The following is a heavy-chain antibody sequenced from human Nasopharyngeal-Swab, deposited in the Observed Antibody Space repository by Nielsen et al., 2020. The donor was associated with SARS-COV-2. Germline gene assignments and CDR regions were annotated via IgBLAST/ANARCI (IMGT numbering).Heavy chain of an antibody. D-gene: IGHD2-15*01. J-gene: IGHJ4*02. CDR1: GFTFSSYA. Sequence: GESLKISCAAFGFTFSSYAMSWVRQAPGKGLEWVSAISGSGGSTYYADSVKGRFTISRDNSKNTLYLQMNSLRAEDTAVYYCAGGMGGVVALDYWGQGTLVTVSS. V-gene: IGHV3-23*01. CDR3: AGGMGGVVALDY. CDR2: ISGSGGST.